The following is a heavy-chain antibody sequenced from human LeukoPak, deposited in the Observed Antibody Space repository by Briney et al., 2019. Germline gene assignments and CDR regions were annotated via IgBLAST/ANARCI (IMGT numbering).Heavy chain of an antibody. CDR1: GGSISSYY. Sequence: SSETLSLTCTVSGGSISSYYWGWIRQPAGKGLEWIGRIYTSGSTNYNPSLKSRVTMSVDTSKDQFSLKLSSVTAADTAVYYCARGGYYYDSSGLYYFDYWGQGTLVTVSS. J-gene: IGHJ4*02. CDR3: ARGGYYYDSSGLYYFDY. D-gene: IGHD3-22*01. CDR2: IYTSGST. V-gene: IGHV4-4*07.